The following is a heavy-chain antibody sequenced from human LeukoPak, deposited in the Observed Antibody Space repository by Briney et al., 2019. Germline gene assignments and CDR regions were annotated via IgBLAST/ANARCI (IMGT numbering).Heavy chain of an antibody. D-gene: IGHD4/OR15-4a*01. CDR3: AKIAYYRFDY. Sequence: GGSLRLSCAASGFTFSTYAMSWVRQAPGKGLEWVSTISDGGSRTYYADSVKGRFTISRDNSKNTLYLQINSLRAEDTALYYCAKIAYYRFDYWGQGTLVTVSS. CDR1: GFTFSTYA. V-gene: IGHV3-23*01. J-gene: IGHJ4*02. CDR2: ISDGGSRT.